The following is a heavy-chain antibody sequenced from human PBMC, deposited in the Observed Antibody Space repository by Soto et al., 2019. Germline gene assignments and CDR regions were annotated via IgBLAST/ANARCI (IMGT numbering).Heavy chain of an antibody. CDR2: IDPSDSYT. Sequence: GEALKISWKGSGYSFTSYWISGVRQMPGKGLEWMGRIDPSDSYTNYSPSFQDHVTISADKSISTAYLQWSSLKASDTALSSCARKGTATPYYYGMDVWGQGTTVTASS. V-gene: IGHV5-10-1*01. D-gene: IGHD6-25*01. J-gene: IGHJ6*02. CDR1: GYSFTSYW. CDR3: ARKGTATPYYYGMDV.